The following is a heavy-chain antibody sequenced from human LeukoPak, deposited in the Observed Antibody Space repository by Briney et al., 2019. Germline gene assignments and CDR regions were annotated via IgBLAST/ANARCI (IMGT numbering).Heavy chain of an antibody. J-gene: IGHJ4*01. CDR2: IYTSGST. CDR1: GGSISSYY. D-gene: IGHD3-3*01. V-gene: IGHV4-4*07. CDR3: ARDSFTYYDFWSGRAYYFDY. Sequence: SETLSLTCTVSGGSISSYYWSWIRQPAGKGLEWIGRIYTSGSTNYNPSLKSRVTMSVDTSKNQFSLKLSSVTAADTAVYYCARDSFTYYDFWSGRAYYFDYWGQGTLVTVSS.